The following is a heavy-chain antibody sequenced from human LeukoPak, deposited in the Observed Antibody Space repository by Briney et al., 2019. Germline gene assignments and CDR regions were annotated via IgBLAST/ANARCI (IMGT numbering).Heavy chain of an antibody. V-gene: IGHV3-48*02. Sequence: GGSLRLSCAASGFSFSRFSMNWVRQAPGKGLEWVSYISSSGSTIYYADSVKGRFTISRDNANNSLYLQMNSLRDEDTAVYYCARDSGYDYFYFDCWGQGTLVTVSS. J-gene: IGHJ4*02. CDR1: GFSFSRFS. D-gene: IGHD5-12*01. CDR3: ARDSGYDYFYFDC. CDR2: ISSSGSTI.